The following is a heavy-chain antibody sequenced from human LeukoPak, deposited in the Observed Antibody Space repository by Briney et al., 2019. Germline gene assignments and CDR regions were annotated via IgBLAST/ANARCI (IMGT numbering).Heavy chain of an antibody. J-gene: IGHJ6*02. CDR2: IYYSGST. V-gene: IGHV4-59*01. D-gene: IGHD5-18*01. Sequence: SETLSLTCTVSGGSISSYYWSWIRQPPGKGLEWVGYIYYSGSTNYNPSLKSRVTISVDTSKDQFSLKLSSVTAADTAVYYCARGGVDTAMTDYYYYYGMDVWGQGTTVTVSS. CDR1: GGSISSYY. CDR3: ARGGVDTAMTDYYYYYGMDV.